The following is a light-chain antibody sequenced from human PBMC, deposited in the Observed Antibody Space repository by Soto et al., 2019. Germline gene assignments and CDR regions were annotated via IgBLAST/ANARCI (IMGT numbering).Light chain of an antibody. CDR1: NSNIGNRP. J-gene: IGLJ3*02. V-gene: IGLV1-47*01. CDR3: LTWDDSLRGWV. Sequence: QSVLTQPPSASGTPGQRVTISCSGGNSNIGNRPVHWFQQLPGTAPKLLIYKDLQWPSGVPDRFSGSKSGTSASLAISGLRSDDEADYYCLTWDDSLRGWVFGGGTKVTVL. CDR2: KDL.